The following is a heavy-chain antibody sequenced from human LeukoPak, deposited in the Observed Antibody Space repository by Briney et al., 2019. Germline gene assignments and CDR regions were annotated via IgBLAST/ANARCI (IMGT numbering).Heavy chain of an antibody. CDR2: ISGSGGST. D-gene: IGHD5-18*01. CDR3: AKGGYSYASFDY. V-gene: IGHV3-23*01. J-gene: IGHJ4*02. Sequence: GGSLRLSCAASGFTFSSYAMSWVRQAPGKGLEWVSAISGSGGSTYYADSVKGRFTISRDNSNLYLQMNSLRAEDTAVYSCAKGGYSYASFDYWGQGTLVTVSS. CDR1: GFTFSSYA.